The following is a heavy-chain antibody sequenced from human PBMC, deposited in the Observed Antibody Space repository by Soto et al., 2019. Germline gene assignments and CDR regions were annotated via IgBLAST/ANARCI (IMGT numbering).Heavy chain of an antibody. Sequence: EVQLLESGGGLVQPGGSLRLSCAASGFTFSSYAMSWVRQAPGKGPEWVSGIVGSGAMTYYADSAKGLFTISRDNSKNTLDLEMNSRRAEDTAVYYCAKDGLGYCSSNSCYRHCYYGMDVWGQGATVTVSS. V-gene: IGHV3-23*01. CDR3: AKDGLGYCSSNSCYRHCYYGMDV. D-gene: IGHD2-2*02. CDR1: GFTFSSYA. J-gene: IGHJ6*02. CDR2: IVGSGAMT.